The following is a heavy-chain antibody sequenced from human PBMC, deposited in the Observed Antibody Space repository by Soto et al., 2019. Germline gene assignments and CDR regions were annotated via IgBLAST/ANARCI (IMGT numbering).Heavy chain of an antibody. CDR1: GFTFSPYD. J-gene: IGHJ4*02. V-gene: IGHV3-30*09. CDR2: ISYDGNNK. CDR3: ARARLDTPALDY. D-gene: IGHD2-2*01. Sequence: QVQLVESGGGVVQPGRSLRLSCAASGFTFSPYDMHWVRQAPGKGLEWVAVISYDGNNKNYADSVTGRLAISRDNSMNTLYLQMNSLRAEDTAVYYCARARLDTPALDYWGQGTLVTVSS.